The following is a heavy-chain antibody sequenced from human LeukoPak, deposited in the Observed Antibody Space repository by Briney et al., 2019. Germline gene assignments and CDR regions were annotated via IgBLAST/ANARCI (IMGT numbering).Heavy chain of an antibody. V-gene: IGHV4-59*01. CDR1: GGSISSYY. D-gene: IGHD5-12*01. J-gene: IGHJ4*02. CDR3: ASLSGYSGYGALGY. CDR2: IYYSGST. Sequence: SETLSLTCTVSGGSISSYYWSWIRQPPGKGLEWIGYIYYSGSTNYNPSLKSRVTISVDTSKNQFSLKLSSVTAVDTAVYYRASLSGYSGYGALGYWGQGTLVTVSS.